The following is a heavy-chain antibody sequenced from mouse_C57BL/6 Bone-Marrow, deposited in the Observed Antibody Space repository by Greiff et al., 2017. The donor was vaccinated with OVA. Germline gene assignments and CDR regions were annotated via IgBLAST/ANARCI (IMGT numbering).Heavy chain of an antibody. D-gene: IGHD2-1*01. CDR3: TTTMVTTYYFDY. CDR1: GFNIKDDY. V-gene: IGHV14-4*01. Sequence: DVQLQESGAELVRPGASVKLSCTASGFNIKDDYMHWVKQRPEQGLEWIGWIDPENGDTEYASKFQGKATITADTSSNTAYLQLSSLTSEDTAVYYCTTTMVTTYYFDYWGQGTTLTVSS. CDR2: IDPENGDT. J-gene: IGHJ2*01.